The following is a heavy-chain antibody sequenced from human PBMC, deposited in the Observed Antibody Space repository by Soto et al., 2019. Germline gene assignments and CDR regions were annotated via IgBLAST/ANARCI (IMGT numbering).Heavy chain of an antibody. V-gene: IGHV5-10-1*01. CDR2: IDPSDSYT. J-gene: IGHJ4*02. CDR1: GYSFTRYW. Sequence: GESLKISCKGSGYSFTRYWISWVRQMPGKGLEWMGRIDPSDSYTNYSPSFQGHVTISADKSISTAYLQWSSLKASDTAMYYCARHKSMIDSPDYWGQGTLVTVSS. CDR3: ARHKSMIDSPDY. D-gene: IGHD3-22*01.